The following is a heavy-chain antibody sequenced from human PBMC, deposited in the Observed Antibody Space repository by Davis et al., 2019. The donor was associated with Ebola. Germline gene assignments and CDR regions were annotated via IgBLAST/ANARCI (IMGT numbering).Heavy chain of an antibody. V-gene: IGHV4-4*02. CDR1: AGSISSSNW. CDR2: IYHIGST. J-gene: IGHJ6*02. D-gene: IGHD6-19*01. CDR3: ARRDGSSGWYNYYGMDV. Sequence: GSLRLSCAVSAGSISSSNWWSWVRQPPGTGLEWIGGIYHIGSTNYNPSLKSRVTIPVDTSKNQFSLKLSSVTAADTAVYYCARRDGSSGWYNYYGMDVWGQGTTVTVSS.